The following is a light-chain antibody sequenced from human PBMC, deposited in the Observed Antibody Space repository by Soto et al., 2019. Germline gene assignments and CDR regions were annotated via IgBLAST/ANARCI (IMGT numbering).Light chain of an antibody. CDR1: QDITNY. Sequence: DIQMTHSPSSLSASVGDRVTTTCQASQDITNYLNWYQQKPGKAPRLLLYDASSLETGVPSRFSGSGSGTDFTFTISSLQPEDIATYYCQHYDHLPITFGQGTRLEIK. CDR2: DAS. J-gene: IGKJ5*01. CDR3: QHYDHLPIT. V-gene: IGKV1-33*01.